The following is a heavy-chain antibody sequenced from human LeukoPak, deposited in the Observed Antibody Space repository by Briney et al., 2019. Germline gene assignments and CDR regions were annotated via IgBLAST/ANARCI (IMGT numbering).Heavy chain of an antibody. CDR1: RFIFSNYW. Sequence: GGSPRLSCAASRFIFSNYWMSWVRQAPGKGLEWVANINHDGSEKYYMDSVKGRFTISRDNAKNSLYLQMNSLRAEDTAVYYCARFRLFNWFDPWGQGTLVTVSS. CDR2: INHDGSEK. D-gene: IGHD6-25*01. CDR3: ARFRLFNWFDP. V-gene: IGHV3-7*01. J-gene: IGHJ5*02.